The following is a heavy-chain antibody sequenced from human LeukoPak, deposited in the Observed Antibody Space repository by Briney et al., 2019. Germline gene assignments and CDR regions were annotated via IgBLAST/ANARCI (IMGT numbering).Heavy chain of an antibody. V-gene: IGHV3-23*01. Sequence: GGSLRLSCAASGFTFRSYGMNWVRQAPGKGLEWVSAISGSGVNTYYADSVKGRFTISRDNSKNTLYLQMNSLRAEDTAVYYCAKPKGLLLPNWFDPWGQGTLVTVSS. D-gene: IGHD2-15*01. CDR2: ISGSGVNT. CDR1: GFTFRSYG. J-gene: IGHJ5*02. CDR3: AKPKGLLLPNWFDP.